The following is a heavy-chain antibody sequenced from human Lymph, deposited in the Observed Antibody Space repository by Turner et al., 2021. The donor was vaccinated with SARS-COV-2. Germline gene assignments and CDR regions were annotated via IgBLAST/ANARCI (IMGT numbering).Heavy chain of an antibody. Sequence: EVHLVESGGGLVQPGGSLRLSCAASGLLVSRNYMSWVRQAQGKGLEWVSVIYSGGSTYYADSVKGRFTISRDNSKNTLFLQMNSLRAEDTAVYYCARDFREGAFDIWGQGTMVTISS. CDR3: ARDFREGAFDI. V-gene: IGHV3-66*01. D-gene: IGHD3-10*01. CDR1: GLLVSRNY. CDR2: IYSGGST. J-gene: IGHJ3*02.